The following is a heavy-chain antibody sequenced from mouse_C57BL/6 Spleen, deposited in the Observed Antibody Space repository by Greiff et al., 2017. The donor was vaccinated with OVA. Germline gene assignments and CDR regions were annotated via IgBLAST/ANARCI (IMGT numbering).Heavy chain of an antibody. D-gene: IGHD1-1*01. V-gene: IGHV5-17*01. Sequence: EVQRVESGGGLVKPGGSLKLSCAASGFTFSDYGMHWVRQAPEKGLEWVAYISSGSSTIYYADTVKGRFTISRDNAKNTLFLQMTSLRSEDTAMYYCARMDYYGRNGYFDVWGTGTTVTVSS. CDR1: GFTFSDYG. CDR2: ISSGSSTI. CDR3: ARMDYYGRNGYFDV. J-gene: IGHJ1*03.